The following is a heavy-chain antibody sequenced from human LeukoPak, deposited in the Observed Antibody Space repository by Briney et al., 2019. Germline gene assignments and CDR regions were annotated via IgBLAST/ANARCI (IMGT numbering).Heavy chain of an antibody. V-gene: IGHV3-11*05. CDR2: ISSSSSYT. CDR3: ARDAVSLAAAGTSDY. D-gene: IGHD6-13*01. J-gene: IGHJ4*02. CDR1: GFTFSSYA. Sequence: PGGSLRLSCAASGFTFSSYAMSWIRQAPGKGLEWVSYISSSSSYTNYADSVEGRFTISRDNAKNSLYLQMNSLRAEDTAVYYCARDAVSLAAAGTSDYWGQGSLVTVSS.